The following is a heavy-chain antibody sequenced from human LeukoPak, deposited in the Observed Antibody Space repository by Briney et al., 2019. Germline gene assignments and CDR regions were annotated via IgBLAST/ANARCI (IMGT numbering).Heavy chain of an antibody. CDR3: ARGNPDDHPGYYYYYMDV. V-gene: IGHV1-8*01. J-gene: IGHJ6*03. Sequence: ASVKVSCKASGYTFTSYDINWVRQATGQGLEWMGWMNPNSGNTGYAQKFQGRVTMTRNTSISTAYMELSSLRSEDTAVYYCARGNPDDHPGYYYYYMDVWGKGTTVTVSS. CDR1: GYTFTSYD. CDR2: MNPNSGNT. D-gene: IGHD1-1*01.